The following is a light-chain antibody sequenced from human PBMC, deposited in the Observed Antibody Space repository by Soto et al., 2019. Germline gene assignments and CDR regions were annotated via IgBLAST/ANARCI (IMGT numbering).Light chain of an antibody. J-gene: IGLJ1*01. CDR3: AAWDDSLNAFV. V-gene: IGLV1-36*01. CDR2: YDD. CDR1: SSNIGTNA. Sequence: QSVLTQPPSVSEAPRQRVTISCSGSSSNIGTNAVNWYQQIPGKAPKLLIYYDDTLSSGVSDRFSGSKSGTSASLAISGLQSEDEADYYCAAWDDSLNAFVFGAGTKVTVL.